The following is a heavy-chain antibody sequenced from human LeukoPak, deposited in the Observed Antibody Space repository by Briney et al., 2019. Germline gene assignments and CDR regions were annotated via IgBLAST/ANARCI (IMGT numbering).Heavy chain of an antibody. CDR1: GGSISSSSYY. V-gene: IGHV4-39*07. CDR3: ARVTGYTIEDYFDY. Sequence: SETLSLTCTVSGGSISSSSYYWGWIRQPPGKGLEWIGSIYYSGSTYYNPSLKSRVTISVKTSKNQFSLKLRSVTAADTAVYYCARVTGYTIEDYFDYWGQGTLVTVSS. D-gene: IGHD3-9*01. J-gene: IGHJ4*02. CDR2: IYYSGST.